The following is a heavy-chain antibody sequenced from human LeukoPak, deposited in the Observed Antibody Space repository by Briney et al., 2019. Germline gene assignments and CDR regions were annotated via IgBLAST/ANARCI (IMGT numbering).Heavy chain of an antibody. CDR1: GLTGSHNY. CDR2: IHTSGDT. CDR3: AREAVVTPGAFDI. J-gene: IGHJ3*02. D-gene: IGHD4-23*01. V-gene: IGHV3-53*01. Sequence: GGSLRLSCAASGLTGSHNYVSWVRQAPGKGLEWVSAIHTSGDTCYADSVRGRFTISRDTSKNTLYLQMNSLRAEDTAVYYCAREAVVTPGAFDIWGQGTMVTVSS.